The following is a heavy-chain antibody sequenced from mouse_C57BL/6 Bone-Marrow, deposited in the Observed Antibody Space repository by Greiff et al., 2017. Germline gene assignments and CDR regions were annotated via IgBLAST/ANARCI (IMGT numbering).Heavy chain of an antibody. CDR2: IYPGDGDT. Sequence: QVQLQQSGPELVKPGASVKISCKASGYAFSSSWMNWVKQRPGQGLEWIGRIYPGDGDTNYNGKFKGKATLTADKSSSTAYMQLSSLTSEDSAVYFGAREGYYGSSPYWCFDVWGTGTTVTVSS. J-gene: IGHJ1*03. CDR3: AREGYYGSSPYWCFDV. D-gene: IGHD1-1*01. CDR1: GYAFSSSW. V-gene: IGHV1-82*01.